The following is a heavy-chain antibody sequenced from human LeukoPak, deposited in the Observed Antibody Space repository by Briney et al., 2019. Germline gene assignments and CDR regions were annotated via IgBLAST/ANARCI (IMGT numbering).Heavy chain of an antibody. CDR3: ASANVVTGENDY. CDR1: GGSISSGSYY. Sequence: SETLSLTCTVSGGSISSGSYYWSWIRQPAGKGLEWIGRIYTSGSTNYNPSLKSRVTISVDSSKNQFSLKLRSMTAADTAVYYCASANVVTGENDYWGQGTLVTVSS. V-gene: IGHV4-61*02. D-gene: IGHD2-21*02. CDR2: IYTSGST. J-gene: IGHJ4*02.